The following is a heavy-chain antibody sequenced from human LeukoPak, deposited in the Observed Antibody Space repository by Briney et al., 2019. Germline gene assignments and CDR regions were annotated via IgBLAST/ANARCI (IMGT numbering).Heavy chain of an antibody. D-gene: IGHD6-19*01. V-gene: IGHV1-2*02. J-gene: IGHJ4*02. CDR1: GYAFTGYY. CDR2: INPNSGGT. CDR3: AREGIAVAGMNY. Sequence: ASVNVSCKASGYAFTGYYMHWVRQAPGQGLEWMGWINPNSGGTNYAQEFQGRVTLTRDTSISTAYMELSRLRSDDTAVYYCAREGIAVAGMNYWGQGTLVTVSS.